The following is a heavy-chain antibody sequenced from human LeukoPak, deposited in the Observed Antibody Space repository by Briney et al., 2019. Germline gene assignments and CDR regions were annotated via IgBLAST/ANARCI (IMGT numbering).Heavy chain of an antibody. CDR1: GGSINNYY. V-gene: IGHV4-59*01. Sequence: SETLSLTCTVSGGSINNYYWIWIRQPPGKGLEWIGYIYYSGSTTYNPSLKSRVTISLDTSKSQFALKLSFVTAADTAMYYCAREKAAIGTNWGDYFDYWGQGVLVTVSS. J-gene: IGHJ4*02. CDR2: IYYSGST. D-gene: IGHD6-13*01. CDR3: AREKAAIGTNWGDYFDY.